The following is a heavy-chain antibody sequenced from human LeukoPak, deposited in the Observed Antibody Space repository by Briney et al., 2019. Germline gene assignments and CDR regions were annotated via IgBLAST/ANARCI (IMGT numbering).Heavy chain of an antibody. CDR3: AKDTKNWGGGYYFDY. D-gene: IGHD7-27*01. J-gene: IGHJ4*02. V-gene: IGHV3-23*01. Sequence: PGGSLRLSCAASGFTFSSYAMHWVRQAPGKGLEYVSAISGSGGSTYYADSVKGRFTISRDNSKNTLYLQMNSLRAEDTAVYYCAKDTKNWGGGYYFDYWGQGTLVTVSS. CDR1: GFTFSSYA. CDR2: ISGSGGST.